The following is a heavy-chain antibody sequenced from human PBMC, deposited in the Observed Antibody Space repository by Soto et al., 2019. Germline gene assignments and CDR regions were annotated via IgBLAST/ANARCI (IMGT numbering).Heavy chain of an antibody. CDR2: MDPNSGST. D-gene: IGHD3-3*01. J-gene: IGHJ6*02. CDR1: GYTFTTYD. CDR3: ARERKFDFWRKGLDV. V-gene: IGHV1-8*01. Sequence: QAQLVQSGAEVRKPGASVKVSCKASGYTFTTYDVNWVRQAPGQGLEWLGWMDPNSGSTGYAQNFQGRITMTRNISRYTAHMELSSLQSEDTAVYSCARERKFDFWRKGLDVWGQGTTVTVSS.